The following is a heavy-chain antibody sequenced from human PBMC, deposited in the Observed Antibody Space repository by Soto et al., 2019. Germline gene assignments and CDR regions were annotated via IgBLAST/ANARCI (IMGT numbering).Heavy chain of an antibody. CDR3: ATDTTVTTGHDY. Sequence: ASVKVSCKVSGYTLTELSMHCVRQAPGKGLEWMGGFDPEDGETIYAQKFQGRVTMTEDTSTDTAYMELSSLRSEDTAVYYCATDTTVTTGHDYWGQGTLVTAPQ. CDR2: FDPEDGET. V-gene: IGHV1-24*01. CDR1: GYTLTELS. D-gene: IGHD4-17*01. J-gene: IGHJ4*02.